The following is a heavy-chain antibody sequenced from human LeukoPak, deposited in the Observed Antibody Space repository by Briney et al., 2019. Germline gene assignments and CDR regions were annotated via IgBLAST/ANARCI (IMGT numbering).Heavy chain of an antibody. D-gene: IGHD3-10*01. CDR2: ISSSSSYI. CDR3: ARDGDYYGSGSYYTPFDY. Sequence: GGSLRLSCAASGFTFSSYSMNWVRQAPGKGLEWVSSISSSSSYIYYADSVKGRFTISRDNAKNSLYLQMNSLRAEDTAVYYCARDGDYYGSGSYYTPFDYWGQGTLVTVST. V-gene: IGHV3-21*01. CDR1: GFTFSSYS. J-gene: IGHJ4*02.